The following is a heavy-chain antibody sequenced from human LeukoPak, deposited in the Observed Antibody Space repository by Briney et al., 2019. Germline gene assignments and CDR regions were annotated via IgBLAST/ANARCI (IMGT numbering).Heavy chain of an antibody. D-gene: IGHD1-26*01. J-gene: IGHJ4*02. V-gene: IGHV3-9*01. Sequence: GGSLRLSCAASGFTFDDYAMHWVRQAPGKGLEWVSGISWNSGSIGYADSVKGRFTISRDNAKNSLYLQMNSLRAEDTALYYCANSSGSDYSGYYFDYWGQGTLVTVSS. CDR2: ISWNSGSI. CDR1: GFTFDDYA. CDR3: ANSSGSDYSGYYFDY.